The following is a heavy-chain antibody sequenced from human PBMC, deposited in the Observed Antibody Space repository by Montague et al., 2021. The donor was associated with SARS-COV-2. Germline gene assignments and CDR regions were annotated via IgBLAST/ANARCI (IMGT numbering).Heavy chain of an antibody. Sequence: SLRLSCAASGFTFSNAWMSWVRQAPGKGLEWVGRIKSKTDGGTTDYAAPVKGRFTISRDDSKNTLYLQMNSLKTEDTAVYYCTTYYDILTGSLDAFDIWGQGTMVTVSS. CDR2: IKSKTDGGTT. CDR3: TTYYDILTGSLDAFDI. V-gene: IGHV3-15*01. D-gene: IGHD3-9*01. CDR1: GFTFSNAW. J-gene: IGHJ3*02.